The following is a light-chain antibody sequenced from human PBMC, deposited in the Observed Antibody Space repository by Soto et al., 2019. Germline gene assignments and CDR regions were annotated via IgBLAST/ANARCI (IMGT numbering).Light chain of an antibody. CDR2: VAS. J-gene: IGKJ4*01. CDR1: QSVSSN. V-gene: IGKV3-15*01. Sequence: IVMTQSPATRSVSRGERATLSCRASQSVSSNLAWYQQKPGQTPKLLIYVASTRATGIPARFSSSGSGTEFTLTISSLQSEDFAVYYCQQYNVWPLTFGGGTKVEFK. CDR3: QQYNVWPLT.